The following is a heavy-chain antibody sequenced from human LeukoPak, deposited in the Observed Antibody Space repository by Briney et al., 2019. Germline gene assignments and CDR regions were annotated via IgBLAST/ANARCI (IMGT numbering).Heavy chain of an antibody. V-gene: IGHV1-2*02. CDR2: INPNSGGT. CDR3: AREVYGSSSPFDY. D-gene: IGHD6-6*01. CDR1: GYTFTGYY. Sequence: ASVKVSCKASGYTFTGYYMHWVGQAPGQGLEWMGGINPNSGGTNYAQKFQGRVTMTRDTSISTAYMELSRLRSDDTAVYYCAREVYGSSSPFDYWGQGTLVTVSS. J-gene: IGHJ4*02.